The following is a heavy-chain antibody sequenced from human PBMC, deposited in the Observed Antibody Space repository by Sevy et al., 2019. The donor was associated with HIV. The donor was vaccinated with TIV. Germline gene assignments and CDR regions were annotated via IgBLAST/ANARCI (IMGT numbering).Heavy chain of an antibody. V-gene: IGHV3-11*04. CDR3: ARAPRYCSSTSCYYMDV. J-gene: IGHJ6*03. D-gene: IGHD2-2*01. CDR2: ISSSGSTI. Sequence: GGSLRLSCAASGFTFSDYYMSWIRQAPGKGLEWVSYISSSGSTIYYADSVKGRFTISRDNAKNSLYLQMNSLRAEDTVVYYCARAPRYCSSTSCYYMDVWGKGTTVTVSS. CDR1: GFTFSDYY.